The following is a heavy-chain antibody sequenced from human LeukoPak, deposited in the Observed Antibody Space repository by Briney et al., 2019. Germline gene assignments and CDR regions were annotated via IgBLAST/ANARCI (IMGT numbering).Heavy chain of an antibody. CDR2: IIPILGIA. Sequence: ASVKVSCKASGGTFSSYAISWVRQAPGQGLEWMGRIIPILGIANYAQKFQGRVTITADKSTGTAYMELSSLRSEDTAVYYCARGLPQYFDYWGQGTLVTVSS. CDR3: ARGLPQYFDY. J-gene: IGHJ4*02. CDR1: GGTFSSYA. D-gene: IGHD2-15*01. V-gene: IGHV1-69*04.